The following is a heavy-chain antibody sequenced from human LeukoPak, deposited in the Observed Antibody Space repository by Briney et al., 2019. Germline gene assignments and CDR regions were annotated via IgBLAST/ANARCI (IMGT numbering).Heavy chain of an antibody. CDR1: GFTFNSFS. V-gene: IGHV3-48*01. D-gene: IGHD3-10*02. Sequence: GGSLRLSCAASGFTFNSFSMNWVRQAPGKGLEWVSYISSSSSTIYYADSVKGRFTISRDNAKNSLYLQMNSLRAEDTAVYYCAELGITMIGGVWGKGTTVTISS. J-gene: IGHJ6*04. CDR3: AELGITMIGGV. CDR2: ISSSSSTI.